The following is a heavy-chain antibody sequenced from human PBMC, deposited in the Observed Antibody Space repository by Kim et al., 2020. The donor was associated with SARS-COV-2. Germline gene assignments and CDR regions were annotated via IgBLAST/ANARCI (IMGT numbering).Heavy chain of an antibody. CDR3: ARGLGSGSEYGAFDT. CDR1: GGSISSGFY. D-gene: IGHD3-10*01. Sequence: SETLSLTCAVSGGSISSGFYWSWIRQHPVRGLEWIGYIYYTGYTYSNPSLKSRVNISVDTSKKLLSLQLSSVTAADTGVYYCARGLGSGSEYGAFDTWG. CDR2: IYYTGYT. J-gene: IGHJ3*02. V-gene: IGHV4-31*11.